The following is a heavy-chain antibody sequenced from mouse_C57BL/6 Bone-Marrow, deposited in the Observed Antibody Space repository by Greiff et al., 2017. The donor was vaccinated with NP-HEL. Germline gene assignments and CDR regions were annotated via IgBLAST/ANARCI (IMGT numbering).Heavy chain of an antibody. CDR3: ARGYGSSWYFDV. J-gene: IGHJ1*03. CDR1: GYTFTSYG. Sequence: VQLQQSGAELARPGASVKLSCKASGYTFTSYGISWVKQRTGQGLEWIGEIYPRSGNTYYNEKFKGKATLTADKSSSTAYMELRSLTSEDSAVYFCARGYGSSWYFDVWGTGTTVTVSS. D-gene: IGHD1-1*01. V-gene: IGHV1-81*01. CDR2: IYPRSGNT.